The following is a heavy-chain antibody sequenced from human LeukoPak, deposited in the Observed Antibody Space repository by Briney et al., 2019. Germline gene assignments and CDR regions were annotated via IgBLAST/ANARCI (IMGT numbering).Heavy chain of an antibody. CDR2: IKSKTDGGTT. Sequence: GGSLRLSCAASGFTFSNAWMSWVRQAPGKGLEWVGRIKSKTDGGTTDYAAPVKGRFTISRDDSKNTLYLQMNSLKTEDTAVYYCTTESMVRGVIIRLPDYWGQGTLVTVSS. CDR1: GFTFSNAW. CDR3: TTESMVRGVIIRLPDY. V-gene: IGHV3-15*01. D-gene: IGHD3-10*01. J-gene: IGHJ4*02.